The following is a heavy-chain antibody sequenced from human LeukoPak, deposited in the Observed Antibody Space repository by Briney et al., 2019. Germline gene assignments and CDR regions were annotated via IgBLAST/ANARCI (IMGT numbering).Heavy chain of an antibody. Sequence: GGSLRLSCAASGSIFGTYAMSWVRQAPGKGLEWVSVISGSDGSTYYADSVKGRFTISRDNSKNTLYLQMNSLRVEDTAVYYCARGRIVVVTAASDYWGQGTQVTVSS. CDR3: ARGRIVVVTAASDY. V-gene: IGHV3-23*01. CDR2: ISGSDGST. CDR1: GSIFGTYA. D-gene: IGHD2-21*02. J-gene: IGHJ4*02.